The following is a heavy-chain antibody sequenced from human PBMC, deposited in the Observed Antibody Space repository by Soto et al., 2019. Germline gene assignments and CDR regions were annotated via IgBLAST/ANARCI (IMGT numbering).Heavy chain of an antibody. Sequence: QVQLVESGGGVVQPGRSLRLSYAASGFTFSSYGMQWVRQAPGKGLEWVAVIWHDGSNQYYADSVKGRFTISRDNSNNTLYLQLNSLRAEDTAVYYCARERGQIDYWGQGTLVTVSS. CDR2: IWHDGSNQ. J-gene: IGHJ4*02. CDR3: ARERGQIDY. V-gene: IGHV3-33*01. CDR1: GFTFSSYG.